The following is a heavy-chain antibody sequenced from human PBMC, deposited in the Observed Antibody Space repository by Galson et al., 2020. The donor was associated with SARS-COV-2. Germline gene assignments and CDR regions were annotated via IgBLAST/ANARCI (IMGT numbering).Heavy chain of an antibody. V-gene: IGHV4-4*07. CDR3: ARATPTTFGGVIVIPYNAVDI. J-gene: IGHJ3*02. Sequence: SETLSLTCTVSGGSISSYYWSWIRQPAGKGLEWIGRIYTSGSTNYNPSLKSRVTMSVDTSKNQFSLKLSSVTAADTAVYYCARATPTTFGGVIVIPYNAVDIWGQGTMVTVSS. CDR1: GGSISSYY. CDR2: IYTSGST. D-gene: IGHD3-16*02.